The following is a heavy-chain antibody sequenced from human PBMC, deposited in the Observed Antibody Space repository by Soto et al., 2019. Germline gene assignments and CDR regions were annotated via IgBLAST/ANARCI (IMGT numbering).Heavy chain of an antibody. CDR3: AKGGDAYNSFFDY. CDR2: IVYDGSNK. D-gene: IGHD3-10*01. V-gene: IGHV3-30*18. CDR1: GFTFSSYG. J-gene: IGHJ4*02. Sequence: QVQLVESGGGVVQPGRSLRLSCAASGFTFSSYGMHWVRQAPGKGLEWVAVIVYDGSNKYYADSVKGRFTISRDNSKNTLYLQMNSLRAEDTAVYYCAKGGDAYNSFFDYWGQGTLVTVSS.